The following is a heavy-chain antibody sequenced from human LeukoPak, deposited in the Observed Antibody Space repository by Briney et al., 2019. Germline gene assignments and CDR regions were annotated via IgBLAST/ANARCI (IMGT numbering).Heavy chain of an antibody. V-gene: IGHV3-30*02. J-gene: IGHJ6*03. D-gene: IGHD6-6*01. CDR2: IRYDGSNK. CDR1: GFTFSSYG. CDR3: AKDAGSIAARRGEADYYYYYMDV. Sequence: GGSLRLSCAASGFTFSSYGMHWVRQAPGKGLEWVAFIRYDGSNKYYADSVKGRFTISRDNSKNTLYLQMNSLRAEDAAVYYCAKDAGSIAARRGEADYYYYYMDVWGKGTTVTVSS.